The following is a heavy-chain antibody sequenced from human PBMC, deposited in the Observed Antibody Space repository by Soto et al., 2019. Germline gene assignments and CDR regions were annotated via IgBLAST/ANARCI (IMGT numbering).Heavy chain of an antibody. V-gene: IGHV3-64*01. J-gene: IGHJ6*03. Sequence: GGSLRLSCAASGFTFSSYAMHWVRQAPGKGLEYVSAISSNGGSTYYANSVKGRFTISRDNSKNTLYLQMGSLRAEDMAVYYCARASPDLNYDILTGYYGQTSGYYMDVWGKGTTVTVSS. CDR2: ISSNGGST. CDR3: ARASPDLNYDILTGYYGQTSGYYMDV. D-gene: IGHD3-9*01. CDR1: GFTFSSYA.